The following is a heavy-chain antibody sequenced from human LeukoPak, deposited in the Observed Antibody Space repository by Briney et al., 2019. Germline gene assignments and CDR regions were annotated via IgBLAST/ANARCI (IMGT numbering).Heavy chain of an antibody. J-gene: IGHJ4*02. V-gene: IGHV3-15*01. CDR3: AKDRWRQQLVHYFDY. D-gene: IGHD6-13*01. CDR1: GFTFSNAW. Sequence: PGGSLRLSCAASGFTFSNAWMSWVRQAPGKGLEWVGRIKSKTDGGTTDYAAPVKGRFTISRDDSKNTLYLQMNSLRAEDTAVYYCAKDRWRQQLVHYFDYWGQGTLVTVSS. CDR2: IKSKTDGGTT.